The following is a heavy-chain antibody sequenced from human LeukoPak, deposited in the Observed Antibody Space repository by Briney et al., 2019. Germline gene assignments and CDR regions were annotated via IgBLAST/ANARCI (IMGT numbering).Heavy chain of an antibody. D-gene: IGHD3-22*01. CDR3: ARQYYYDSSGYYPDAFDI. Sequence: GESLKISCKGSGYSFTSYWIGWVRQMPGKGLEWMGIIYPGDSDTRYSPSFQGQVTISADKSISTAYLQWSSLKASDPAMYYCARQYYYDSSGYYPDAFDIWGQGTTVTVSS. CDR1: GYSFTSYW. J-gene: IGHJ3*02. CDR2: IYPGDSDT. V-gene: IGHV5-51*01.